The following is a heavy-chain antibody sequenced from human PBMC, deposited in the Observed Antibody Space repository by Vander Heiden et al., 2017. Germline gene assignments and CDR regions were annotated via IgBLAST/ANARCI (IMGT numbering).Heavy chain of an antibody. Sequence: EVQLLESGGGLVQPGGSLRPSFAASGFTFSSYAMSWVRQAPGRGLECVSAISGSGGSTYYADSVKGRFTISRDNSKNTLYLQMNSLRAEDTAVYYCAKGVGATGYWGQGTLVTVSS. V-gene: IGHV3-23*01. J-gene: IGHJ4*02. CDR1: GFTFSSYA. CDR3: AKGVGATGY. D-gene: IGHD1-26*01. CDR2: ISGSGGST.